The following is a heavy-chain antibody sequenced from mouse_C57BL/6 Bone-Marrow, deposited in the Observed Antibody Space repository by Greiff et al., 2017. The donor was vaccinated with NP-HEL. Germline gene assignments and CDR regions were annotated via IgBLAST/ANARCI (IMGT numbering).Heavy chain of an antibody. D-gene: IGHD2-5*01. CDR2: IDPENGDT. J-gene: IGHJ4*01. CDR1: GFNIKDDY. CDR3: THYSNYFYAMDY. V-gene: IGHV14-4*01. Sequence: EVQLQQSGAELVRPGASVKLSCTASGFNIKDDYMHWVKQRPEQGLEWIGWIDPENGDTEYASKFQGKATITADTSSNTAYLQLSSLTSEDTAVYYCTHYSNYFYAMDYWGQGTSVTVSS.